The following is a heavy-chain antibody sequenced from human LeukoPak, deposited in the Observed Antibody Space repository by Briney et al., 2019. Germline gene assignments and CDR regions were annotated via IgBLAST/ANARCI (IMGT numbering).Heavy chain of an antibody. Sequence: SQTLSLTCTVSGGSISSGGYYWSWIRQHPRKGLEWIGYIYYSGSTYYNPSLKSRVTISVDTSKNQFSLKLSSVTAADTAVYYCAREEVVPAAMGYYYYYGMDVWGKGTTVTVSS. CDR3: AREEVVPAAMGYYYYYGMDV. D-gene: IGHD2-2*01. CDR2: IYYSGST. CDR1: GGSISSGGYY. V-gene: IGHV4-31*03. J-gene: IGHJ6*04.